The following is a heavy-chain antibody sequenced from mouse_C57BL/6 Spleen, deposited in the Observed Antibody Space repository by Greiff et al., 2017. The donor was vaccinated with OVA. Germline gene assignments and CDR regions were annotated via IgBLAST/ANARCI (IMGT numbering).Heavy chain of an antibody. CDR3: ARLTGTSFDD. Sequence: QVQLQQPGAELVRPGSSVKLSCKASGYTFTSYWMDWVKQRPGQGLEWIGNIYPSDSETHYNQKFKDKATLTVDKSSSTAYMQLSSLTSEDSAVYYCARLTGTSFDDWGKGTTLTVSS. CDR2: IYPSDSET. CDR1: GYTFTSYW. V-gene: IGHV1-61*01. D-gene: IGHD4-1*01. J-gene: IGHJ2*01.